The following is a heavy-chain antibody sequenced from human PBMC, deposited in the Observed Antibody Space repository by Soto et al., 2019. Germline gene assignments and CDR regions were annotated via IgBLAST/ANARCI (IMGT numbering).Heavy chain of an antibody. D-gene: IGHD4-4*01. Sequence: QGQLVQSGAEVKKPGASVKVSCKASGYTFTDYDISWVRQAPGQGLEWMGWISVDNGNTKYVESLQGRVTMTTDTSSSTAYLEVRSLRSDDTAVYYCARTSDSNYNWFDPWGQGTLVAVSS. CDR3: ARTSDSNYNWFDP. CDR1: GYTFTDYD. CDR2: ISVDNGNT. V-gene: IGHV1-18*01. J-gene: IGHJ5*02.